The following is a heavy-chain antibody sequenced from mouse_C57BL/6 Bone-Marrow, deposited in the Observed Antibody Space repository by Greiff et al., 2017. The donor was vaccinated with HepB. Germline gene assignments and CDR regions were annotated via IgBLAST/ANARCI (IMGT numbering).Heavy chain of an antibody. J-gene: IGHJ1*03. CDR2: INPSSGYT. Sequence: QVQLQQSGAELARPGASVKLSCKASGYTFTSYTMHWVKQRPGQGLEWIGYINPSSGYTKYNQKFKDKATLTADKSSSTAYMQLSSLTSEEAAVYYCARRGFYYGSSYGYFDVWGTGTTVTVSS. CDR3: ARRGFYYGSSYGYFDV. D-gene: IGHD1-1*01. V-gene: IGHV1-4*01. CDR1: GYTFTSYT.